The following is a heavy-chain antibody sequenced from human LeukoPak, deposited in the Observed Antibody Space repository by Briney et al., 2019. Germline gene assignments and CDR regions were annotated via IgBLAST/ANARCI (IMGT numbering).Heavy chain of an antibody. CDR1: GFTFDHYW. J-gene: IGHJ5*02. CDR2: ISSRGSAM. V-gene: IGHV3-11*01. CDR3: ARESGGSWTIYDH. Sequence: GGSLRLSCAASGFTFDHYWMSWIRQAPGKGLEWLSYISSRGSAMYYADSVKGRFTISRDNARNSLYLEVSSLTAEATAVYYCARESGGSWTIYDHWGQGTLVTVSS. D-gene: IGHD2-15*01.